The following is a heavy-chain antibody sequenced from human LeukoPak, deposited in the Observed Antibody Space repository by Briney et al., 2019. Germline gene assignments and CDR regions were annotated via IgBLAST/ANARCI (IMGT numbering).Heavy chain of an antibody. J-gene: IGHJ4*02. CDR2: ITPIFGAA. D-gene: IGHD6-13*01. CDR1: GGTFSSYP. Sequence: SVKVSCKASGGTFSSYPFTWVRQAPGQGLEWMGEITPIFGAANYAQTFQGRVTITADESTSTAYMELSSLRSEDTAVYYCAREALQAAGPNTLDYWGQGTLVTVSS. V-gene: IGHV1-69*13. CDR3: AREALQAAGPNTLDY.